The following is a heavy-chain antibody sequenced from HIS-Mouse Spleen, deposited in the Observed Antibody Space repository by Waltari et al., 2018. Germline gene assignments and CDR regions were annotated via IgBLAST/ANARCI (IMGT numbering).Heavy chain of an antibody. D-gene: IGHD6-19*01. CDR3: ARIAEGYSSGWYAFDY. CDR2: IDWDDDK. CDR1: GFSLSTSGMC. J-gene: IGHJ4*02. Sequence: QVTLRESGPALVKPTQTLTLTCTFSGFSLSTSGMCVSWIRQPPGKALEWLARIDWDDDKYYSTSLKTRITLSKDTSKNQVVLTMTNMDPVDTATYYCARIAEGYSSGWYAFDYWGQGTLVTVSS. V-gene: IGHV2-70*15.